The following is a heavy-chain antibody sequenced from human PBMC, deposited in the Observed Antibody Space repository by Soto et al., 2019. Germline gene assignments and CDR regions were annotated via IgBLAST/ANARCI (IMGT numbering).Heavy chain of an antibody. CDR2: IYYSGST. CDR3: ARRTRYGMDV. D-gene: IGHD2-15*01. V-gene: IGHV4-59*08. Sequence: QVQLQESGPGLVKPSETLSLTCTVSGGSISSYYWSWIRQPPGKGLEWIGYIYYSGSTNYNPSLKGRVTISVDTSKNQFSLKLSSVTAADTAVYYCARRTRYGMDVWGQGTTVTVSS. J-gene: IGHJ6*02. CDR1: GGSISSYY.